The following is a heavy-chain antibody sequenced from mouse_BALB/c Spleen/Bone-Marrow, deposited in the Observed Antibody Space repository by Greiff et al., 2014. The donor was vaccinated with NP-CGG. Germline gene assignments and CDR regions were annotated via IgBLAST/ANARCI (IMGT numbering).Heavy chain of an antibody. CDR1: GFYFSTYW. Sequence: LLQSGGSLVLPWASLGFYFSTYWLSFARYALRKGQQWIGEIIPGISTINYTPSLKDKFIIFRDNAKKTLYRQMSKVRSEDTALYYCAKLGYNGCFAYWGQGTTLTVSS. CDR2: IIPGISTI. J-gene: IGHJ2*01. V-gene: IGHV4-2*02. CDR3: AKLGYNGCFAY. D-gene: IGHD1-2*01.